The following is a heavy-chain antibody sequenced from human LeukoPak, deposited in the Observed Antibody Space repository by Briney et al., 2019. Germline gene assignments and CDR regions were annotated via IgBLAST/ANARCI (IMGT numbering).Heavy chain of an antibody. CDR3: ARGGPTRLYYYYMGV. CDR1: GGSISSGGYY. Sequence: PSETLSLTCTVSGGSISSGGYYWSWIRQHPGKGLEWIGYIYYSGSTYYNPSLKSRVTISVDTSKNQFSLKLSSVTAADTAVYYCARGGPTRLYYYYMGVWGKGTTVTVSS. CDR2: IYYSGST. J-gene: IGHJ6*03. V-gene: IGHV4-31*03. D-gene: IGHD5-24*01.